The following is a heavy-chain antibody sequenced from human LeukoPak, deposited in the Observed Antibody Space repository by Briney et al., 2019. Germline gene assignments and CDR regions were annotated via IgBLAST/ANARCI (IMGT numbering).Heavy chain of an antibody. V-gene: IGHV3-53*01. J-gene: IGHJ4*02. CDR2: IYSGGST. CDR3: ARVQWHFDY. Sequence: GGSLGLSCAASGFTFSSYSMNWVRQAPGKGLEWVSVIYSGGSTYYADSVKGRFTISRDNSNNTLYLQMNSLRAEDTAVYYCARVQWHFDYWGQGTLVTVSS. CDR1: GFTFSSYS. D-gene: IGHD6-19*01.